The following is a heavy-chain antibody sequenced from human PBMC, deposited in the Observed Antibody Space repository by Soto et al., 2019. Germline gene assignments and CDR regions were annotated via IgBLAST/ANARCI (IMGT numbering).Heavy chain of an antibody. CDR1: GVTFSTYS. V-gene: IGHV3-48*01. J-gene: IGHJ4*02. Sequence: PGGSLRLSCAASGVTFSTYSMKWVRQAPGKGLEWVSYISSSSSTIYYADSVKGRFTISRDNSMHTLYLQMNSLRVEDTAIYYYAKDSGYSGYEIDYWGQGTLVTVSS. CDR3: AKDSGYSGYEIDY. CDR2: ISSSSSTI. D-gene: IGHD5-12*01.